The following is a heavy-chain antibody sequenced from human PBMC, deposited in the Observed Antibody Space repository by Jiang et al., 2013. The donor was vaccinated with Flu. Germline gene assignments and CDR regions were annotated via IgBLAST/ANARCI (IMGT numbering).Heavy chain of an antibody. V-gene: IGHV4-59*01. D-gene: IGHD3-3*01. CDR1: GGSISSYY. J-gene: IGHJ6*02. Sequence: GSGLVKPSETLSLTCTVSGGSISSYYWSWIRQPPGKGLEWIGYIYYSGSTNYNPSLKSRVTISVDTSKNQFSLKLSSVTAADTAVYYCARGPDYDSRGGYYYYGMDVWGQGTTVTVSS. CDR3: ARGPDYDSRGGYYYYGMDV. CDR2: IYYSGST.